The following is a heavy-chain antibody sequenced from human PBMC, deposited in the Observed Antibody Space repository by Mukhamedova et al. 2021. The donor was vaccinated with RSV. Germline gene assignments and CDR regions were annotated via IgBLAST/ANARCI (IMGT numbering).Heavy chain of an antibody. Sequence: GKGLEWVSYISRGSIWYADSVKGRFTISRDNAKNSLYLQMNSLRDEDTAVYYCVRDYNSAFDYWCQGTLVTVSS. V-gene: IGHV3-48*02. CDR2: ISRGSI. J-gene: IGHJ4*02. D-gene: IGHD1-20*01. CDR3: VRDYNSAFDY.